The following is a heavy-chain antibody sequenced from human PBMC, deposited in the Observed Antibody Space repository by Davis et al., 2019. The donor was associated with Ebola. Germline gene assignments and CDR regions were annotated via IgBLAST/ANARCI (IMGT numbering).Heavy chain of an antibody. CDR3: TRLYGNGWTGVDY. Sequence: PGGSLRLSCTASGFTFSGAALHWVRQASGKGLEWIGRIRSKSNSYATAYAASVEGRFTISRDDSKNTAYLQMNSLRTEDTALYYCTRLYGNGWTGVDYWGQGTLVTVPS. D-gene: IGHD6-19*01. J-gene: IGHJ4*02. CDR2: IRSKSNSYAT. CDR1: GFTFSGAA. V-gene: IGHV3-73*01.